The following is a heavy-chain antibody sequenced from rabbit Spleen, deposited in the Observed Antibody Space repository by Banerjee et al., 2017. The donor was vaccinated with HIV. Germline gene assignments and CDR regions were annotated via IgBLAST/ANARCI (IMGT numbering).Heavy chain of an antibody. Sequence: QSLEESGGDLVKPGASLTLSCKASGFTLSNYYMCWVRQAPEKGLEWIACIGANSGSTYSATWAKGRFTVSKTASTTVTLQMTSLTAADTATYFCARDTGTSFSTYGMDLWGQGTLVTVS. J-gene: IGHJ6*01. D-gene: IGHD8-1*01. CDR3: ARDTGTSFSTYGMDL. CDR1: GFTLSNYY. CDR2: IGANSGST. V-gene: IGHV1S40*01.